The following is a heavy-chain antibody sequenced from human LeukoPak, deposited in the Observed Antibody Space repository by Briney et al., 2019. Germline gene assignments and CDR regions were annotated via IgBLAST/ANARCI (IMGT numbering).Heavy chain of an antibody. J-gene: IGHJ5*02. Sequence: SETLSLTCTVSGGSISSYYWSWIRQPPGKGLEWIGYIYYSGSTNYNPSLKSRVTISVDTSKNQFSLKLSSVTAADTAVYYCARERWYYDGSGYYYWFDPWGQGALVTVSS. V-gene: IGHV4-59*01. CDR3: ARERWYYDGSGYYYWFDP. D-gene: IGHD3-22*01. CDR1: GGSISSYY. CDR2: IYYSGST.